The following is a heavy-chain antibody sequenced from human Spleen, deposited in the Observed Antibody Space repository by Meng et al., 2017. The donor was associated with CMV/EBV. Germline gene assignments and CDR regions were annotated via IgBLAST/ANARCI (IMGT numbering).Heavy chain of an antibody. V-gene: IGHV1-2*02. J-gene: IGHJ4*02. CDR2: INPNSADT. CDR1: GYTFTAYY. CDR3: ARGEVGQPTRI. Sequence: ASVKVSCKASGYTFTAYYIHWVRQAPGQGLEWMGWINPNSADTHFAQKFHNRVTMTSDTSLTTAYMELSRLSSDDTAVYYCARGEVGQPTRIWGQGTLVTVSS. D-gene: IGHD1-26*01.